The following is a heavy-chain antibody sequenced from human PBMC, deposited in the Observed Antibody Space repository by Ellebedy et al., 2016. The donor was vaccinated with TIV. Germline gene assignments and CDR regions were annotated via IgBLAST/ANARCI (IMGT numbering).Heavy chain of an antibody. D-gene: IGHD4-17*01. CDR3: ARLTVTSYYYYYGMDV. CDR1: GGSISSYY. J-gene: IGHJ6*02. V-gene: IGHV4-59*08. Sequence: SETLSLTCTVSGGSISSYYWSWIRQPPGKGLEWIGYTYYSGSTNYNPSLKSRVTISIDTSKNQFSLKLSSVTAADTAVYYCARLTVTSYYYYYGMDVWGQGTTVTVSS. CDR2: TYYSGST.